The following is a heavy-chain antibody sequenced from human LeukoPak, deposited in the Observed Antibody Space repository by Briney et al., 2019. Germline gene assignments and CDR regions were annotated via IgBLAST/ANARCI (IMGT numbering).Heavy chain of an antibody. CDR2: ISSSSSTI. CDR3: ARDRHKYNYDSGGYPPY. D-gene: IGHD3-22*01. CDR1: GFTFSSYS. J-gene: IGHJ4*02. V-gene: IGHV3-48*01. Sequence: AGSLRLSCAASGFTFSSYSMLWVRQAPGKGLEWVSYISSSSSTIYYAYSVKGRFTIARDNAKNSLYLQMNTLRAEDTAVYYCARDRHKYNYDSGGYPPYWGQGNLVTVSS.